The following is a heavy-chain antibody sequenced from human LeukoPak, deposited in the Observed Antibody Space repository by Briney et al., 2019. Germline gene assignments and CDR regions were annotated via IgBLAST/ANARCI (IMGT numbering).Heavy chain of an antibody. Sequence: GGSLRLSCAASGFTFSSYAMSWVRQAPGKGLEWVSAISGSGGSTYYADSVKGRFTISRDNSKNTLYLQMNSLRAEDTAVYYCAKAGGVPAAIWHYYYYMDVWGKGTTVTVSS. D-gene: IGHD2-2*02. J-gene: IGHJ6*03. CDR1: GFTFSSYA. CDR3: AKAGGVPAAIWHYYYYMDV. CDR2: ISGSGGST. V-gene: IGHV3-23*01.